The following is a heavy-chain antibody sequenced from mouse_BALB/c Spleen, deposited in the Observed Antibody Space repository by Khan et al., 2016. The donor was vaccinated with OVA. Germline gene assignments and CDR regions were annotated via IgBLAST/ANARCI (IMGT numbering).Heavy chain of an antibody. CDR3: ERDGSRSVFAY. V-gene: IGHV1S137*01. CDR2: ISTYYGDA. J-gene: IGHJ3*01. CDR1: GYTFTEYS. Sequence: VQLQESGTELVRPGVSVKISCKGSGYTFTEYSMNWVKESHEKSLEWIGVISTYYGDARYNQKFKGKATLTVDKSSSTAYMELARLTSEDSAIYYCERDGSRSVFAYWGQGTLVTVSA. D-gene: IGHD1-1*01.